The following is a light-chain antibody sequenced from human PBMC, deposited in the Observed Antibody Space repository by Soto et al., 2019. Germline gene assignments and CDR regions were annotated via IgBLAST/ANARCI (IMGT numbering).Light chain of an antibody. Sequence: EIVVTQSPGTLSVSPGERATLSCRASQSVSSNVAWYQQIPGQTPRLLIYGASTRATGIPVRFSGSGSGTEFTLTISSLQSEDFAVYYCQHYNYWPYTFGQGTKVDIK. J-gene: IGKJ2*01. CDR1: QSVSSN. CDR3: QHYNYWPYT. V-gene: IGKV3-15*01. CDR2: GAS.